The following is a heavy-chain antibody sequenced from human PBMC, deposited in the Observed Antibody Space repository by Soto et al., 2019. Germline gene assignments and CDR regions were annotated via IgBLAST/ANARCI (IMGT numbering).Heavy chain of an antibody. CDR3: AWIDGYDSSGYCPDY. V-gene: IGHV2-26*01. D-gene: IGHD3-22*01. CDR2: IFSNDEK. J-gene: IGHJ4*02. CDR1: GFSLSNARLG. Sequence: QVTLKESGPVLVKPTETLTLTCTVSGFSLSNARLGVSWIRQPPGKALEWLAHIFSNDEKSYNPSPKTRLTTTKDTTKSQVVLTMTNMDPVDTATYSCAWIDGYDSSGYCPDYWGQGTLDTVSS.